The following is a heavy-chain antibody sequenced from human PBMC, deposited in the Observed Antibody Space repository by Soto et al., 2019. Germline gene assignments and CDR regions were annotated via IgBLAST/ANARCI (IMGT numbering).Heavy chain of an antibody. D-gene: IGHD5-18*01. V-gene: IGHV3-30-3*01. CDR2: ISYDGSNK. J-gene: IGHJ4*02. Sequence: QVQLVESGGGVVQPGRSLRLSCAASGFTFSSYAMHWVRQAPGKGLEWVAVISYDGSNKYYADSVKGRFTISRDNSKNTLYLQMNSLRAEDTAVYYCARDREQLWSLPCYWGQGTLVTVSS. CDR1: GFTFSSYA. CDR3: ARDREQLWSLPCY.